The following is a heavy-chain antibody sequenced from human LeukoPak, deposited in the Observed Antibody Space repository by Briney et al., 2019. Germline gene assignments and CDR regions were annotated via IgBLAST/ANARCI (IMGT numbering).Heavy chain of an antibody. CDR1: GFSVSNNY. CDR2: IYSGGTT. V-gene: IGHV3-53*01. Sequence: PGGSLRLSRAASGFSVSNNYMTWVRQAPGKGLEWVSNIYSGGTTFYADSVKGRFTISRDNSKNTLYLQMNNVRAEDTALYYCVRSPGSLFDYWGQGTLVTVSS. J-gene: IGHJ4*02. CDR3: VRSPGSLFDY.